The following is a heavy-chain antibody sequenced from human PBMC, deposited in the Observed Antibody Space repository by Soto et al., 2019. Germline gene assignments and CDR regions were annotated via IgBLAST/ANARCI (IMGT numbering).Heavy chain of an antibody. D-gene: IGHD3-10*01. Sequence: EVQLLESGGGLVQPGGSLRLSCAASGFTFSSYAMSWVRQAPGKGLEWVSVISGSGGSTYYADSVKGRFTISRDNSKNTRYMQMNRRGAGDTAEYYWAKERGGDGGASGPKFFGAGEIWGQGTMVTVSS. CDR2: ISGSGGST. V-gene: IGHV3-23*01. J-gene: IGHJ3*02. CDR1: GFTFSSYA. CDR3: AKERGGDGGASGPKFFGAGEI.